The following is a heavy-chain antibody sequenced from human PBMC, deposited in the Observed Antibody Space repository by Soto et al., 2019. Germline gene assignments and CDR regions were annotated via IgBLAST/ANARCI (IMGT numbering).Heavy chain of an antibody. D-gene: IGHD2-15*01. V-gene: IGHV4-34*01. J-gene: IGHJ6*02. CDR1: GGSFSNYY. CDR2: ITHNGIT. CDR3: ATGRGYGNGWRSLYSGMDV. Sequence: PSETLSLPCAPCGGSFSNYYCNWIRQPPWKGLEWMAKITHNGITNYSPSLKSRLTISVDTSKNQFSLKLISVTAAYTSFYLSATGRGYGNGWRSLYSGMDVWCQGTTVTAYS.